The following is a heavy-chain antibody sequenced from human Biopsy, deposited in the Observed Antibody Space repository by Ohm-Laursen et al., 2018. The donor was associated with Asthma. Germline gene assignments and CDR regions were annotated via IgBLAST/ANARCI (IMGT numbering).Heavy chain of an antibody. J-gene: IGHJ6*02. V-gene: IGHV1-18*01. CDR2: ISVYNGNT. D-gene: IGHD3-10*01. Sequence: SVKVSCKTSGYTFNSAGITWVRQAPGQGLEWMGWISVYNGNTKVAQKLQDRVTMITDTSASTAYMELRSLRSDDTAVYFCARAVDYSHYYGIDVWGQGTTVTVS. CDR3: ARAVDYSHYYGIDV. CDR1: GYTFNSAG.